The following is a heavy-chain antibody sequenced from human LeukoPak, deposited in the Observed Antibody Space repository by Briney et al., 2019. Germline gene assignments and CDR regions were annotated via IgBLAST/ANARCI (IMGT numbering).Heavy chain of an antibody. CDR1: GGSFSGYY. CDR2: INHSGST. J-gene: IGHJ3*02. Sequence: PSETLSLTCAVYGGSFSGYYWSWIRQPPGKGLEWIGEINHSGSTNYSPSLKSRVTISVDTSKNQFSLKLSSVTAADTAVYYCASADFWSGTEAFDIWGQGTMVTVSS. CDR3: ASADFWSGTEAFDI. V-gene: IGHV4-34*01. D-gene: IGHD3-3*01.